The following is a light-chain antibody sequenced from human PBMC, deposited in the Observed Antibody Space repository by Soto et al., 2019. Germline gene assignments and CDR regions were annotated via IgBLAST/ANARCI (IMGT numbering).Light chain of an antibody. V-gene: IGKV3D-7*01. CDR1: QSVSSSY. J-gene: IGKJ3*01. Sequence: PGERVTLSCRASQSVSSSYLTWYQQKPGQAPRLLIYGASIRATGIPARFSGSGSGTDFTLTISSLQPEDFAVYYCQQDYNFTFGPGTKVDIK. CDR3: QQDYNFT. CDR2: GAS.